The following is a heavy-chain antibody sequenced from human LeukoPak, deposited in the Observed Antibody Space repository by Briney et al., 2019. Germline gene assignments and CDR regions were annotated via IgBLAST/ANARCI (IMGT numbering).Heavy chain of an antibody. D-gene: IGHD3-3*01. CDR2: IKSKIDGGAT. Sequence: PGGSLRLSCAASAFTFTNAWMSWVRQAPGKGLEWVGRIKSKIDGGATDYAAPVKGRFTISRDDSKTTLYLQMNSLKTEDTAIYFCTTLVGVISARWGQGTLVTVSS. V-gene: IGHV3-15*01. CDR1: AFTFTNAW. J-gene: IGHJ4*02. CDR3: TTLVGVISAR.